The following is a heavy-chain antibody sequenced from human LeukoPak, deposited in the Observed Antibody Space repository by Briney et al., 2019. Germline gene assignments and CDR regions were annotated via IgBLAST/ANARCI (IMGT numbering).Heavy chain of an antibody. Sequence: PSETLSLTCTVSGGSISSYYWSWIRQPPGKGLEWIGYIYYSGSTNYNPSLKSRVTISVDTSKNQFSLKLSSVTAADTAVYYCAGGARVGATFDYWGQGTLVTVSS. J-gene: IGHJ4*02. V-gene: IGHV4-59*01. CDR2: IYYSGST. CDR1: GGSISSYY. D-gene: IGHD1-26*01. CDR3: AGGARVGATFDY.